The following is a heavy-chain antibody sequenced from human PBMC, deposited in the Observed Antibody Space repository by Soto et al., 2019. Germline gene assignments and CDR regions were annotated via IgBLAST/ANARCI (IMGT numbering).Heavy chain of an antibody. CDR2: IYSSGNA. CDR1: GDSISGYY. V-gene: IGHV4-4*07. CDR3: ARGDVFDL. Sequence: QVQLQESGPGLVKPSETVSLICTVSGDSISGYYWSWIRQPAGKGLGWIGRIYSSGNANYNPSLKSRVSMSVDMSKNQFSLKVTSVTAADTAMYYCARGDVFDLWGQGTKVTVSS. J-gene: IGHJ3*01.